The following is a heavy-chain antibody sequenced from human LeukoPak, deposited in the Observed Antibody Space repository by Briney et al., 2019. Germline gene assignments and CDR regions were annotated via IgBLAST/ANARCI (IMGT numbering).Heavy chain of an antibody. CDR3: ANRRDGFDI. CDR2: ISGSGGNA. J-gene: IGHJ3*02. Sequence: GGSLRLSCAASGFTFSSYAMSWVRQAPGKGLEWVSAISGSGGNAYYVDSVKGRSTISRDNSKNTLYLQMNSLRAEDTAVYYCANRRDGFDIWGQGTMVTVSS. D-gene: IGHD5-24*01. V-gene: IGHV3-23*01. CDR1: GFTFSSYA.